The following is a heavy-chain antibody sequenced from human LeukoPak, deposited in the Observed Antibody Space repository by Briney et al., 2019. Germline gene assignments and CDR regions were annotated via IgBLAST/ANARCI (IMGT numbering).Heavy chain of an antibody. Sequence: PGGSLRLSCAASGFTFSSYAMSWVRQAPGKGLEWVSAISGSGGSTYYADSVKGRFTISRDNSKSTLYLQMNSLRAEDTAVYYCARSGYSYDLYSSSCCDYWGQGTLVTVSS. J-gene: IGHJ4*02. V-gene: IGHV3-23*01. D-gene: IGHD5-18*01. CDR1: GFTFSSYA. CDR3: ARSGYSYDLYSSSCCDY. CDR2: ISGSGGST.